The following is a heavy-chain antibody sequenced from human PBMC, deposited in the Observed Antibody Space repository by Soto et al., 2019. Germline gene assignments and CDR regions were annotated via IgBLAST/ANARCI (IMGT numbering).Heavy chain of an antibody. V-gene: IGHV3-74*01. D-gene: IGHD1-26*01. J-gene: IGHJ4*02. Sequence: GGSLRLSCAASGFTFNTHWMHWVRQAPGKGLVWVSRINSDGSITDYADSVKGRFSISRDNPRNTLYLQMNSLSPEDTAVYYCARAVTSVGAAAKGDFWGQGTLVTVSS. CDR2: INSDGSIT. CDR1: GFTFNTHW. CDR3: ARAVTSVGAAAKGDF.